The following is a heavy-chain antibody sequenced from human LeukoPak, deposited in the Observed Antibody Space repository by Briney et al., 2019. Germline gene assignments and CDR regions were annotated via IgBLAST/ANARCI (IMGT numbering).Heavy chain of an antibody. D-gene: IGHD3-3*01. CDR2: IKGDGIST. J-gene: IGHJ4*02. CDR1: GFDFSSNW. Sequence: GGSLRLSCAASGFDFSSNWMHWVRHAPGQGLVWVSRIKGDGISTNYADSVKGRFTISRDIAKNTLYLQMYSLRAEDTGVYYCAKDHYWSIDYWGRGTLVTVS. CDR3: AKDHYWSIDY. V-gene: IGHV3-74*01.